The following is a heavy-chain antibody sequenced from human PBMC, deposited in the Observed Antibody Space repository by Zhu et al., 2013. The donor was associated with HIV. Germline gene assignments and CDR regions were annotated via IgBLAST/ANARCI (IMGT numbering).Heavy chain of an antibody. J-gene: IGHJ3*01. V-gene: IGHV1-46*01. CDR1: GYTFTSYY. D-gene: IGHD6-25*01. Sequence: QVQLVQSGAEVKKPGASVKVSCKASGYTFTSYYMHWVQQAPGQGLEWMGIFNPSGGRTGNAQKFQGRVSMTGDTTIHTAYMQLNRLVYDDTAVYYCARDERALDVWGQGTMVTVSS. CDR3: ARDERALDV. CDR2: FNPSGGRT.